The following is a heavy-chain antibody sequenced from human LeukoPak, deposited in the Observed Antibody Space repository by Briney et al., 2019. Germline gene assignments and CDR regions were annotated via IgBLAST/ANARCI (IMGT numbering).Heavy chain of an antibody. D-gene: IGHD3-22*01. CDR3: ARHQYYYDSSGNYGWFDS. V-gene: IGHV5-51*01. CDR2: YHPLNSDT. CDR1: GFNFTACW. J-gene: IGHJ5*01. Sequence: GESLKISCKGSGFNFTACWIAWLRQMTGEGLEWMGIYHPLNSDTKYSPSFQGQVTISADKSSSTAYLQWNSLKASDTAMYYCARHQYYYDSSGNYGWFDSWGQGTLVTVSS.